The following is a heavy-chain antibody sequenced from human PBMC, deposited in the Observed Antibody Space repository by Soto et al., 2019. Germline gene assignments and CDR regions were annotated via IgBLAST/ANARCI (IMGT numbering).Heavy chain of an antibody. CDR3: AKELQRGMDV. J-gene: IGHJ6*02. Sequence: QVHLVQSGAEVTQPGASVKVSCKASGYTFSVYHMHWVRQAPGQGLEWMGWVHPNSGGTNYAQSFEGRVTMTRDTSINTSYIELSRLTSDDTAVYYCAKELQRGMDVWGQGTTVTVSS. D-gene: IGHD4-4*01. CDR2: VHPNSGGT. CDR1: GYTFSVYH. V-gene: IGHV1-2*02.